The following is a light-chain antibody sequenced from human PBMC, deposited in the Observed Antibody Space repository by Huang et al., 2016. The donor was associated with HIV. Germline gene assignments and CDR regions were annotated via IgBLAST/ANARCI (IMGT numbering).Light chain of an antibody. J-gene: IGKJ2*01. Sequence: DILLTQSPDSLAVSLGERATLTCRSSRSLLFASNSKKFLAWYQQKPGQSPKLLMYMASVRESGVPERFTGSGSGTEFTLTIASLQAEDVAVYYCQQFYNMPYTFGRGTRLEI. CDR3: QQFYNMPYT. CDR1: RSLLFASNSKKF. V-gene: IGKV4-1*01. CDR2: MAS.